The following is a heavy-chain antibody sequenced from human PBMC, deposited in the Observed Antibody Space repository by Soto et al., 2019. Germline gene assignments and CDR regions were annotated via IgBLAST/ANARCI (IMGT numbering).Heavy chain of an antibody. Sequence: SVKVSCKASGGAFSSYTISWVRQAPGQGLEWVGRIIPILGIANYAQKFQGRVTITADKSTSTAYMELSSLRSEDTAVYYCASSRGYSYGFAFDYWGQGTLVTVSS. CDR1: GGAFSSYT. D-gene: IGHD5-18*01. CDR3: ASSRGYSYGFAFDY. V-gene: IGHV1-69*02. J-gene: IGHJ4*02. CDR2: IIPILGIA.